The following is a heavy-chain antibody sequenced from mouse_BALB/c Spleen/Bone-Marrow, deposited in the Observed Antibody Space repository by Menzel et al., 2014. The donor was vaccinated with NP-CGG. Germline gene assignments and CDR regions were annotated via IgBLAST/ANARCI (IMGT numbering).Heavy chain of an antibody. CDR2: INNNGGST. Sequence: EVKVVDSGGGLVQPGGSLKLSCVASGFTFXSYGMSWVRQTPDKRLELVATINNNGGSTYYPDSVKGQFTISRDNAKNTLYLQMSSLKSEDTAMYYCARVYGWYFDVWGAGTTVTVSS. CDR1: GFTFXSYG. D-gene: IGHD1-1*01. J-gene: IGHJ1*01. V-gene: IGHV5-6-3*01. CDR3: ARVYGWYFDV.